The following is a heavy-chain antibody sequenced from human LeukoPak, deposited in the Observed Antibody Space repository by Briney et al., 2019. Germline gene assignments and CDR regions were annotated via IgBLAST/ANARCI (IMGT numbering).Heavy chain of an antibody. CDR1: GFTFSSYG. Sequence: TGGSLRLSCAASGFTFSSYGMHWVRQAPGKGLEWVAFIRYDGSNKYYADSVKGRFTISRGNSKNTLYLQMNSLRAEDTAAYYCAKFAQRYCSGGSCHPFDYWGQGTLVTVSS. CDR2: IRYDGSNK. CDR3: AKFAQRYCSGGSCHPFDY. J-gene: IGHJ4*02. D-gene: IGHD2-15*01. V-gene: IGHV3-30*02.